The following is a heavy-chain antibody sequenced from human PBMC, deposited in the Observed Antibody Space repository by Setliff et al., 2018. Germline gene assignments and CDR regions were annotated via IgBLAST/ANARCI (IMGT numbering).Heavy chain of an antibody. CDR1: GGSISSSSYQ. D-gene: IGHD3-10*01. CDR2: IYYSGTA. J-gene: IGHJ4*02. V-gene: IGHV4-39*01. CDR3: ARHEFVGGYYGSVTYRHFDY. Sequence: PSETLSLTCTVSGGSISSSSYQWGWVRQTPGKGLEWIGSIYYSGTAYYNPYLKSSITISVDTSKNQFSLQVTSVTATDTAVYYCARHEFVGGYYGSVTYRHFDYWGQGILVTVSS.